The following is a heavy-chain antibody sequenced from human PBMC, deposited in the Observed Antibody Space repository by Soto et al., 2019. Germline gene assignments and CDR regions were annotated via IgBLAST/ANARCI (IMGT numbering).Heavy chain of an antibody. D-gene: IGHD3-10*01. V-gene: IGHV5-51*01. Sequence: PGESLKISCEASGYSFTVYWIAWVRQMPGQGLEWIAIIYPGDSDTKYSPSFQGQVTISADRSISTAYLHWSSLKASDTAMYYCARAEYGGGRYYLGGMDVWGQGTTVTVSS. CDR1: GYSFTVYW. CDR3: ARAEYGGGRYYLGGMDV. CDR2: IYPGDSDT. J-gene: IGHJ6*02.